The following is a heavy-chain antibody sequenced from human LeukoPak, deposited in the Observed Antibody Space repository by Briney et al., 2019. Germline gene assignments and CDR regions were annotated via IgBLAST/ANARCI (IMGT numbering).Heavy chain of an antibody. J-gene: IGHJ4*02. Sequence: GGSLRLSCAASGFTFSSYSMNCVRQAPGKGLEWVSSISSSSSYIYYADSVKGRFTISRDNAKNSLYLQMNRLRGEDTAVYYCARGVGFELPDYWGQGTLVTVSS. CDR3: ARGVGFELPDY. CDR1: GFTFSSYS. V-gene: IGHV3-21*01. CDR2: ISSSSSYI. D-gene: IGHD1-26*01.